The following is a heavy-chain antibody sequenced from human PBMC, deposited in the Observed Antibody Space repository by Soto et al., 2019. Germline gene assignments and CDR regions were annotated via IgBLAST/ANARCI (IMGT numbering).Heavy chain of an antibody. V-gene: IGHV3-64D*06. J-gene: IGHJ4*02. D-gene: IGHD3-22*01. CDR1: GFTFNIYA. Sequence: PGESLKISCSASGFTFNIYAIHWVRQAPGKGLEYVSSISPNGGSTDYADSVKGRFAISRDNSKNTVYLQTSSLRAEDTAVYYCVKGEYYYDSGAYYPFDYWGQGTLVTVSS. CDR3: VKGEYYYDSGAYYPFDY. CDR2: ISPNGGST.